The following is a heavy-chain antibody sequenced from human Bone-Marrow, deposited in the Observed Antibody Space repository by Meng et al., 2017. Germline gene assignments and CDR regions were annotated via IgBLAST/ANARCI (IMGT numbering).Heavy chain of an antibody. CDR2: IYPGDSDT. CDR3: ARPLVVAGNTYYFDY. J-gene: IGHJ4*02. D-gene: IGHD2-15*01. Sequence: KVSCKGSGYSFTSYWIGWVRQMPGKGLEWMGIIYPGDSDTRYSPSSQGQVTISADKSISTAYLQWSSLKASDTAMYYCARPLVVAGNTYYFDYWGQGTLVTVSS. V-gene: IGHV5-51*01. CDR1: GYSFTSYW.